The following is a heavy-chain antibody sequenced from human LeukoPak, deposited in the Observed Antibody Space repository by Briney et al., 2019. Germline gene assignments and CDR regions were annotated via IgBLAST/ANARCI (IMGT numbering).Heavy chain of an antibody. Sequence: GGSLRLSCAASGFTFSSYGMSWVRQAPGKGLEWVSRIITSSDRTYYADSVKGRFTISRDNSKNTLYLQMNSLRAEDTAVYYCAKARDDFWSGYYITVERSNFDYWGQGTLVTVSS. J-gene: IGHJ4*02. CDR1: GFTFSSYG. CDR2: IITSSDRT. D-gene: IGHD3-3*01. V-gene: IGHV3-23*01. CDR3: AKARDDFWSGYYITVERSNFDY.